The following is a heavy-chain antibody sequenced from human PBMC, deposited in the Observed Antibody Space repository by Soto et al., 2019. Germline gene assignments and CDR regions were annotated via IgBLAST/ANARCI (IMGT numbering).Heavy chain of an antibody. CDR2: IDWDDDK. D-gene: IGHD2-2*01. CDR1: GFSLSTSGMC. V-gene: IGHV2-70*11. Sequence: SGPTLVNPTQTLTLTCTFSGFSLSTSGMCVSWIRQPPGKALEWLARIDWDDDKYYSTSLKTRLTISKDTSKNQVVLTMTNMDPVDTATYYCALMVRGSSTSWDMDVWGKGTTVTVSS. CDR3: ALMVRGSSTSWDMDV. J-gene: IGHJ6*03.